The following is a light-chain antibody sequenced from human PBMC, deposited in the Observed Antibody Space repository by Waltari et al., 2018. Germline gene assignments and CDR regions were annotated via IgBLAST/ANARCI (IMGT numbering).Light chain of an antibody. V-gene: IGLV1-51*01. CDR1: NPNIGNHY. J-gene: IGLJ2*01. CDR2: HND. CDR3: ATWDNSLNNVV. Sequence: QFVLTQTPSVSATPGQKATISCTGSNPNIGNHYLSLHQQLPGSAPKLLSHHNDKRPSGIPDRFSGSKSGTSATLGITGLQTGDEAHYYCATWDNSLNNVVFGGGTKLTVL.